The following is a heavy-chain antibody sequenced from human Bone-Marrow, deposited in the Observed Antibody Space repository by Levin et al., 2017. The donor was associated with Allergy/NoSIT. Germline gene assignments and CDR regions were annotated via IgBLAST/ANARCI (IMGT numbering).Heavy chain of an antibody. CDR3: ARYLGYFSGMDI. J-gene: IGHJ6*02. D-gene: IGHD3-9*01. Sequence: GASVKVSCKVSGSIFTDYYIFWVRQAPGQGLEWVGWMKMNNNVTQYAQKFQGRLTMTRDTSTQTGYMQLSRLTSDDTGMYYCARYLGYFSGMDIWGQGTTVTVSS. CDR2: MKMNNNVT. V-gene: IGHV1-2*02. CDR1: GSIFTDYY.